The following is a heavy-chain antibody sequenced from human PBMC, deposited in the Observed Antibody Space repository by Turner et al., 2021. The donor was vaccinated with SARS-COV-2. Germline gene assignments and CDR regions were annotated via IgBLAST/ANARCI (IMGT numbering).Heavy chain of an antibody. CDR2: ISGSGGST. CDR3: AKGYSPDY. Sequence: EVQLLESGGGLVQPGGSLRLSCAAAGFPFNSDAMSWVRQAPGKGLKWVSAISGSGGSTDYADSVKGRFTISRDNSKNTLYLQMNSLRAEDTAVYYCAKGYSPDYWGQGTLVTVSS. CDR1: GFPFNSDA. V-gene: IGHV3-23*01. D-gene: IGHD4-4*01. J-gene: IGHJ4*02.